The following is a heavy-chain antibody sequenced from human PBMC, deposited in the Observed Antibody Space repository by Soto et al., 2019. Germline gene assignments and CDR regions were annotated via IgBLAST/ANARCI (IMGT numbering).Heavy chain of an antibody. V-gene: IGHV3-21*01. CDR1: GFTFSDYS. Sequence: EVQLVESGGGLVKPGGSRRLSCAASGFTFSDYSMNWVRQAPGKGLEWVSSISTSSTYIYYADSVKGRFTISRDNAKNSLYLHMSSLRAEDTAVYYCARDTHCTITNCYRVPPYYFYGMDVWGQGTTVTVSS. CDR3: ARDTHCTITNCYRVPPYYFYGMDV. CDR2: ISTSSTYI. J-gene: IGHJ6*02. D-gene: IGHD2-2*02.